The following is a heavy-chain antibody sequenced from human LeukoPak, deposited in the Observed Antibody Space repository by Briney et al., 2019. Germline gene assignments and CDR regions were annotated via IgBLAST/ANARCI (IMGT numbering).Heavy chain of an antibody. D-gene: IGHD6-13*01. Sequence: PSETLSLTCAVYGGSFSGDFWSWIRQSPGKGLEWIGEINHGGSTTYNPSLNSRVTISVDTSKNQFSLKLSSVTAADTAVYYCARLGTSWVYWGQGTLVTVSS. CDR3: ARLGTSWVY. CDR1: GGSFSGDF. J-gene: IGHJ4*02. V-gene: IGHV4-34*01. CDR2: INHGGST.